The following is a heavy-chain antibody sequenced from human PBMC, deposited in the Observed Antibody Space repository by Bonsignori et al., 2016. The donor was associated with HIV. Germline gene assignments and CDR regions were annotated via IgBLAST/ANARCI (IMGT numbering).Heavy chain of an antibody. Sequence: WIRQPPGKGLEWIGSIYHSGGTYYNPSLKSRVTISVDTSKNQFSLKLSSVTAADTAVYYCARSPLYYYYYMDVWGKGTTVTVSS. V-gene: IGHV4-38-2*01. CDR3: ARSPLYYYYYMDV. J-gene: IGHJ6*03. CDR2: IYHSGGT.